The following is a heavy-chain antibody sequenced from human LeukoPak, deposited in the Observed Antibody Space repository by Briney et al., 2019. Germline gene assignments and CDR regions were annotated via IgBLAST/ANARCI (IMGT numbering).Heavy chain of an antibody. D-gene: IGHD3-3*01. V-gene: IGHV3-33*01. Sequence: PGVPLRLSCAASRFIFRILGMQGARHATGKGLEGVEVIWYDGTNKYYEDSVKGRFTISRDNSKNTLYLQMNSLRAEDTAVYYCARYSDRGEWYPSYWGQGTLVTVSS. J-gene: IGHJ4*02. CDR1: RFIFRILG. CDR2: IWYDGTNK. CDR3: ARYSDRGEWYPSY.